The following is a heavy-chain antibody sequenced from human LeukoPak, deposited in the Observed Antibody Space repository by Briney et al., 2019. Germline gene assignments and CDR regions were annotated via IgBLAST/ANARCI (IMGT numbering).Heavy chain of an antibody. J-gene: IGHJ4*02. V-gene: IGHV3-33*08. CDR3: ARALTYYYDSSGYYPDY. Sequence: TGGSLRLSCAAAGFTFSSYGMHWVRQARDKGLEWVAVIWYDGSNKYYADSVKGRFTISRDNSKNTLYLQMNSLRAEDTAVYYCARALTYYYDSSGYYPDYWGQGTLVTVSS. D-gene: IGHD3-22*01. CDR2: IWYDGSNK. CDR1: GFTFSSYG.